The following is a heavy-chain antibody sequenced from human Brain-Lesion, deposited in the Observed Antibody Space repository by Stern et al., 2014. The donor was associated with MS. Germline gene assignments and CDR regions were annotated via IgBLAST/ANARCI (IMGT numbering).Heavy chain of an antibody. CDR1: GFTFSSYG. CDR3: AKDKKDSSGWNLYFYGMDV. J-gene: IGHJ6*02. D-gene: IGHD6-19*01. Sequence: VQLLESGGGVVQPGRSLRLSCAVSGFTFSSYGMYWGRKAPGKGLEWVAGIWIDGTKKNYIESVKGRFTISRDNSKNTLSLQMTSLRAEDTAVYYCAKDKKDSSGWNLYFYGMDVWGQGTTVIVSS. V-gene: IGHV3-33*06. CDR2: IWIDGTKK.